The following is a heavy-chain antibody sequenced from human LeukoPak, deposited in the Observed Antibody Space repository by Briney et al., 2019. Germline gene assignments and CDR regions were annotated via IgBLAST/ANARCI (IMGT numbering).Heavy chain of an antibody. CDR2: IYSGGST. J-gene: IGHJ4*02. CDR3: ARDQTYDILTGYYRDY. Sequence: PGGSLRLSCAASGFTVSSNYMSWVRQAPGKGLEWVSVIYSGGSTYYADSVKGRFTISRDNSKNTLYLQMNSLRAEDTAVYYCARDQTYDILTGYYRDYWGQGTLVTVSS. V-gene: IGHV3-66*01. D-gene: IGHD3-9*01. CDR1: GFTVSSNY.